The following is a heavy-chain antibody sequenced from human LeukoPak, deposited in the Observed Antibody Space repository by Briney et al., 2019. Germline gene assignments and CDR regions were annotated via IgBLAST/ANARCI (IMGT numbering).Heavy chain of an antibody. Sequence: PGGSLRLSCAASGFTFDRYAMHWVRQAQGKGLEWVAGISWNSGRIGYADSVTGPFTISSDNAKNSLYLQMHSLTAEDTAVYYCAKELNDYGDLGYFDYSGHGTLVTASS. CDR1: GFTFDRYA. V-gene: IGHV3-9*01. CDR2: ISWNSGRI. J-gene: IGHJ4*01. D-gene: IGHD4-17*01. CDR3: AKELNDYGDLGYFDY.